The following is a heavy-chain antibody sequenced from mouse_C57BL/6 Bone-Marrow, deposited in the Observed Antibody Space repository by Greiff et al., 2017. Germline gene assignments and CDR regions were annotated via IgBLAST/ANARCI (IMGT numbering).Heavy chain of an antibody. Sequence: QVQLQQSGAELARPGASVKLSCKASGYTFTSYGISWVKQRTGQGLEWIGEIYPRSGNTYYNEKFKGKATLTADKSSSTAYMELRSLTSEDSAVYFCAREGITTVGSWFAYWGQGTLVTVSA. D-gene: IGHD1-1*01. CDR1: GYTFTSYG. CDR3: AREGITTVGSWFAY. CDR2: IYPRSGNT. J-gene: IGHJ3*01. V-gene: IGHV1-81*01.